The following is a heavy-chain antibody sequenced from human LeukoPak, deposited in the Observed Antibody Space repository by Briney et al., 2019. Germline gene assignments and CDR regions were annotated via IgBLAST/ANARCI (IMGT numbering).Heavy chain of an antibody. CDR3: AKEGRLGG. D-gene: IGHD3-3*01. J-gene: IGHJ4*02. Sequence: GGSLRLSCAASGFTFNIYAMRWVRQAPGKGLEWVSGISGSGGSTYYADSVKGRFTISRDNSKNTLYMQMNSLRAEDTAVYYCAKEGRLGGWGQGTLVTVSS. CDR2: ISGSGGST. V-gene: IGHV3-23*01. CDR1: GFTFNIYA.